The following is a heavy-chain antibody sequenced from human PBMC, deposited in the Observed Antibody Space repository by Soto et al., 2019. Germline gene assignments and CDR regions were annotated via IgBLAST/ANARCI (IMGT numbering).Heavy chain of an antibody. J-gene: IGHJ4*02. CDR1: GYTFTSYD. CDR2: MNPNSGNA. Sequence: QVQLVQSGAEVKKPGASVKVSCKASGYTFTSYDINWVRQATGQGLEWMGWMNPNSGNAGYAQRVQGRVTMTWNTSISTAYIDLSSLRSEDTAVYYCASSQRRTSAAGAGDYWGQGTLVTVSS. D-gene: IGHD6-13*01. CDR3: ASSQRRTSAAGAGDY. V-gene: IGHV1-8*01.